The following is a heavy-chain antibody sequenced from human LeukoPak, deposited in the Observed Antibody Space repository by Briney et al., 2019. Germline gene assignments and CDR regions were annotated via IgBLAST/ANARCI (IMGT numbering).Heavy chain of an antibody. CDR2: IDANNGKT. D-gene: IGHD3-9*01. CDR3: ARDDWDTISDY. CDR1: GYTFTNNA. V-gene: IGHV1-3*01. Sequence: ASVKVSCKASGYTFTNNAIHWVRQAPGQRLEWMGWIDANNGKTKYTQKFQGRVTMTRDTSTSTVYMELSSLRSEDTAVYYCARDDWDTISDYWGQGTLVTVSS. J-gene: IGHJ4*02.